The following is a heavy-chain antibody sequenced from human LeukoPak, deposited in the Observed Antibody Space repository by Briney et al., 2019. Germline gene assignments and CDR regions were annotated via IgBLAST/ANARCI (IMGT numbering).Heavy chain of an antibody. V-gene: IGHV4-34*01. D-gene: IGHD3-10*01. CDR2: INYSGST. CDR1: GGSFSGYY. Sequence: SETLSLTCAVYGGSFSGYYWYWIRQPPGKGLEWIGEINYSGSTNYNPSLKSRVTISADTSKNQFSLKMSSVTAADTAVYYCATTSGYWGQGTLDTVSS. CDR3: ATTSGY. J-gene: IGHJ4*02.